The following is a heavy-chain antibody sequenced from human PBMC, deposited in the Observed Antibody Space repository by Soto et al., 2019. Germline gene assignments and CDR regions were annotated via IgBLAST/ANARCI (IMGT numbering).Heavy chain of an antibody. Sequence: XSVKVSCNAAGYTFTSYYMDWVRQAPGQGLEWMGIINPSGGSTSYAQKFQGRVTMTRDTSTSTVYMELSSLRSEDTAVYYCARDHSSSFYYYYYYGMDVWGQGTTVTVSS. J-gene: IGHJ6*02. CDR1: GYTFTSYY. D-gene: IGHD6-6*01. V-gene: IGHV1-46*01. CDR2: INPSGGST. CDR3: ARDHSSSFYYYYYYGMDV.